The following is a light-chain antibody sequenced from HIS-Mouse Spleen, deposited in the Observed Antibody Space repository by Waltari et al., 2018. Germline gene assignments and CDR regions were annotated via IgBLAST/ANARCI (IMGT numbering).Light chain of an antibody. CDR2: RNN. J-gene: IGLJ3*02. Sequence: QSVLTQPPSASGTPGQRVSISCSGSSSNIGSNYVSWYQQHPEPPPKHLLYRNNQRPSGVPDRFSGSKSGTSASLAISGLRSEDEADYYCAAWDDSLSGPVFGGGTKLTVL. CDR1: SSNIGSNY. V-gene: IGLV1-47*01. CDR3: AAWDDSLSGPV.